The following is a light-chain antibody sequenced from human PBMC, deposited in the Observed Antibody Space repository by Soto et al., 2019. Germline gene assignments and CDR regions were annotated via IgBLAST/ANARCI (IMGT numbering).Light chain of an antibody. V-gene: IGKV3D-20*01. CDR3: QQYGSSSPT. J-gene: IGKJ5*01. CDR1: QKISSTY. Sequence: IVLTQSPATLSLSPGERATLSCGASQKISSTYLAWYQQKPGLAPRLLIYDASGRATGIPDRFSGSGSGTNFTLTISRVEPEDFAVYYCQQYGSSSPTFGQGTRLEIK. CDR2: DAS.